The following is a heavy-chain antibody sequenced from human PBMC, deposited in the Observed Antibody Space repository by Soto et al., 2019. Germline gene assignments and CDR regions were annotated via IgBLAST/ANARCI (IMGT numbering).Heavy chain of an antibody. V-gene: IGHV1-18*01. CDR3: ARPIVVATTFVSMGDY. CDR1: GYTFTSYG. CDR2: ISGYNGNT. Sequence: ASVKVSCKASGYTFTSYGISWVRQAPGQGLEWMGWISGYNGNTDYAQNFQGRVIMSTDTSTTTAYIELRSLRSDDTAVYYCARPIVVATTFVSMGDYLGQGTLVNVSS. J-gene: IGHJ4*02. D-gene: IGHD1-26*01.